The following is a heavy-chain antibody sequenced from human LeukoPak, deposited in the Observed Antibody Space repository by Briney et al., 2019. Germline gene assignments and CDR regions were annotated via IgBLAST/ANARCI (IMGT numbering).Heavy chain of an antibody. CDR1: GGSISSYY. Sequence: PSETLSLTCTVSGGSISSYYWSWIRQPPGKGLEWIGYIYYSGSTNYNPSLKSRVTISVDTSKNQFSLKLSSVTAADTAVYYCARAAAPMVRGVPYYFDYWGQGTLSPSPQ. V-gene: IGHV4-59*01. CDR2: IYYSGST. D-gene: IGHD3-10*01. CDR3: ARAAAPMVRGVPYYFDY. J-gene: IGHJ4*02.